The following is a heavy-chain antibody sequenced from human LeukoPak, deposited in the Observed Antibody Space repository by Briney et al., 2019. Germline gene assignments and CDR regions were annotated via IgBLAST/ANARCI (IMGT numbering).Heavy chain of an antibody. J-gene: IGHJ4*02. CDR1: GFPFSLYA. CDR2: INDDSTDI. D-gene: IGHD2-2*01. V-gene: IGHV3-21*05. CDR3: ARDTFQPGLIDS. Sequence: PGGSLRLSCAASGFPFSLYAMNWVRQAPGKGPEWVSYINDDSTDIRYADSVKGRFSISRDSARNTLYLQLSSLRAEDTAVYYCARDTFQPGLIDSWGQGTLVTVSS.